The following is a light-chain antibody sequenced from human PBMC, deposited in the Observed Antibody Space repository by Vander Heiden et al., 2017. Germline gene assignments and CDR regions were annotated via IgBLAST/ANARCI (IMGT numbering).Light chain of an antibody. Sequence: DIQVTQSPSTLSASVGDRVTITCRASQNIDNWLVWYQQKPGKVPKLLVYKASSLETGVPSRFSGSGSGTEFTLTISSLQPDDFATYYCQRCVGKTWTFGQGTKVEIK. CDR1: QNIDNW. CDR3: QRCVGKTWT. V-gene: IGKV1-5*03. J-gene: IGKJ1*01. CDR2: KAS.